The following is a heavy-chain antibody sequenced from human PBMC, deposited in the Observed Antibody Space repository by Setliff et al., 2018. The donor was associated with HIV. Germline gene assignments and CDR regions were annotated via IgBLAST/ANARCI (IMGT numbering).Heavy chain of an antibody. CDR1: GFTFNHTW. Sequence: AGGSLRLSCAASGFTFNHTWMSWVRQAPGKGLEWVGRIKTQPSNYATAYGASMEGRFTISRDDSKSTAYLQLSSLKVEDTAVYFCAASADGDCATTACTNWFDPWGQGTLVTVSS. CDR3: AASADGDCATTACTNWFDP. D-gene: IGHD1-1*01. J-gene: IGHJ5*02. CDR2: IKTQPSNYAT. V-gene: IGHV3-73*01.